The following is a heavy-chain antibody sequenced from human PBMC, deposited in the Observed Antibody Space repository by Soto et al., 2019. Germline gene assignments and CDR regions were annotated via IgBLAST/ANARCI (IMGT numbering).Heavy chain of an antibody. CDR3: AIARARITMVRGVIGGWDYYYYGMDV. CDR1: VVSISSISYY. D-gene: IGHD3-10*01. J-gene: IGHJ6*02. Sequence: SETLSLTCTVSVVSISSISYYWGWIRQPPGKGLEWVGSIYYSGSTYYNPSLKSRVTISVDTSKNQFSMKLSSVTAADTAVYYCAIARARITMVRGVIGGWDYYYYGMDVWGQGTTVT. V-gene: IGHV4-39*01. CDR2: IYYSGST.